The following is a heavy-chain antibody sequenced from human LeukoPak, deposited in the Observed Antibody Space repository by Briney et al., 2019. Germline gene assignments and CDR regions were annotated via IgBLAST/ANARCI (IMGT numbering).Heavy chain of an antibody. CDR1: GFTFSGYV. D-gene: IGHD6-13*01. Sequence: PGGSLRLSCAASGFTFSGYVMNWVRQAPGKGLEWVSAISGSGGSTYYADSVKGRFTISRDNSKNTLYLQMNSLRAEDTAVYYCAKSRATVAAAGSRKAPDYWGQGTLVTVSS. V-gene: IGHV3-23*01. J-gene: IGHJ4*02. CDR3: AKSRATVAAAGSRKAPDY. CDR2: ISGSGGST.